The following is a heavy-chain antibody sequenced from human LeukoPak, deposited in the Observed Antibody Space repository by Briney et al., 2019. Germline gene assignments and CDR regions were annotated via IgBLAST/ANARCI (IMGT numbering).Heavy chain of an antibody. J-gene: IGHJ4*02. CDR3: ARSSGYYYGEDDF. D-gene: IGHD5-12*01. CDR1: GYSFSTSY. Sequence: GESLRISCQTSGYSFSTSYIAWVRQRPGKGLEWMGKIDPADSYSSYSPSFQGHVTFSVDKSISTAYLQWSSLKASDSAIYYCARSSGYYYGEDDFWGQGTLVTVSS. V-gene: IGHV5-10-1*01. CDR2: IDPADSYS.